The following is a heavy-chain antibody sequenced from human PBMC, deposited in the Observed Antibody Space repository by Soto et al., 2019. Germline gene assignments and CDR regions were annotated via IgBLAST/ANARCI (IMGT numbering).Heavy chain of an antibody. V-gene: IGHV3-23*01. Sequence: GGSLRLSCAASGFTFSSYAMSWVRQAPGKGREWVSAISGSGGSTYYADSVRGGFTISRDNSKNTLYLQMNSLRAEDTAVYYCAKMWSGYSPGSDFDNWGQGTLLPVSS. CDR2: ISGSGGST. CDR1: GFTFSSYA. CDR3: AKMWSGYSPGSDFDN. D-gene: IGHD3-3*01. J-gene: IGHJ4*01.